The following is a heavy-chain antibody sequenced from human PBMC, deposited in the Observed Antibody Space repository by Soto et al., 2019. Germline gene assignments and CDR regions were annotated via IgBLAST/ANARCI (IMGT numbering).Heavy chain of an antibody. J-gene: IGHJ4*02. CDR1: GFTFSSYA. CDR2: ISATGVTT. D-gene: IGHD3-3*01. Sequence: PEGSLRLSCAASGFTFSSYAMSWVRQAPGKGLEWVSTISATGVTTYYADSVKGRFTISRDNSKNTLYLQMNSLRAEDTAVYYCAGGVLRFLEWLLSAFDYWGQGTLVTVSS. CDR3: AGGVLRFLEWLLSAFDY. V-gene: IGHV3-23*01.